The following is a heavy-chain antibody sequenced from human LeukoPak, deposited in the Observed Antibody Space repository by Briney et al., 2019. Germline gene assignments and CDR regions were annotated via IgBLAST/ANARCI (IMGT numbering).Heavy chain of an antibody. D-gene: IGHD2-2*01. CDR1: GYTFTGYY. V-gene: IGHV1-2*02. CDR2: INPNSGGT. J-gene: IGHJ4*02. CDR3: ARVGGGKYQLLYFDY. Sequence: ASVKVSCKASGYTFTGYYMHWVRQAPGQGLEWMGWINPNSGGTNYAQKFQGRVTMTRDTSNSTAYMELSRLRSDDTAVYYCARVGGGKYQLLYFDYWGQGTLVTVSS.